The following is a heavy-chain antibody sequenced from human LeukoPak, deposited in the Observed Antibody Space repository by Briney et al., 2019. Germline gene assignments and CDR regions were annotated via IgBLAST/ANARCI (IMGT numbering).Heavy chain of an antibody. Sequence: PSETLSLTCAVYGGSFSDHHWNWIRQPPGKGLEWIGEINHSGTTNYNASLKSRVTISVDTSKNHFSLKLNSMTAADTAVYYCARKASHFSYGLRAIDYWGQGNLVTVSS. V-gene: IGHV4-34*01. CDR2: INHSGTT. CDR1: GGSFSDHH. D-gene: IGHD5-18*01. J-gene: IGHJ4*02. CDR3: ARKASHFSYGLRAIDY.